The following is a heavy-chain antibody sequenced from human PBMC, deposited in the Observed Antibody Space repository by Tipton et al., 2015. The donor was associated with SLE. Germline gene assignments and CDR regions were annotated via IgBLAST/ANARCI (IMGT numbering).Heavy chain of an antibody. CDR3: ARRGALAAAGVYHYYGMDV. V-gene: IGHV4-59*07. Sequence: TLSLTCTVSGGSISSYYWSWIRQPPGKGLEWIGYIYYSGSTDYNPSLKSRVTISVDTSKNQFSLKLNSVTAADTAVYYCARRGALAAAGVYHYYGMDVWGQGTTVTVSS. J-gene: IGHJ6*02. CDR1: GGSISSYY. D-gene: IGHD6-13*01. CDR2: IYYSGST.